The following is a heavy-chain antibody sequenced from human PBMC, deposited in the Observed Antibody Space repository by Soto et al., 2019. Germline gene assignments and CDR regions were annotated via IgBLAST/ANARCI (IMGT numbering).Heavy chain of an antibody. D-gene: IGHD6-13*01. CDR2: ITGSSGDT. J-gene: IGHJ4*02. V-gene: IGHV3-23*01. Sequence: EVQLLESGGGLVQPGGSQRVSCAASGFTFSSYVMSWVRHAPGKGLEWVSAITGSSGDTYHADSVKGRFTISRDNTKNTLYLQMNNLRVEDTAVYYCAKCSTNSRPYYFDYWGQGTLVTVSS. CDR1: GFTFSSYV. CDR3: AKCSTNSRPYYFDY.